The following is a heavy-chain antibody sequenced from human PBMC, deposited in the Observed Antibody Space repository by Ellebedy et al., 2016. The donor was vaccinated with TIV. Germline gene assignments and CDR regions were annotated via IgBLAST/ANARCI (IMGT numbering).Heavy chain of an antibody. CDR3: ARVRNYYDSSGYYWPYNWFDP. J-gene: IGHJ5*02. D-gene: IGHD3-22*01. Sequence: SETLSLXXAVSGDSISSGGYSWSWIRQPPGKGLEWIGYIYHSGKTYYNPSLKSRVTISADRPKNQFSVRLNSVTAADTAVYYCARVRNYYDSSGYYWPYNWFDPWGQGTLVTVSS. V-gene: IGHV4-30-2*01. CDR2: IYHSGKT. CDR1: GDSISSGGYS.